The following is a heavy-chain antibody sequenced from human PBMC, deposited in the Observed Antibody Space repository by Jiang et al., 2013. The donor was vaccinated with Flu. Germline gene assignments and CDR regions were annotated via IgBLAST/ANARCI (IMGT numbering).Heavy chain of an antibody. CDR2: ISGSGGST. CDR3: AKDHCSSTSCYPDFGYYYYGMDV. CDR1: GFTFSSYA. Sequence: VQLVESGGGLVQPGGSLRLSCAASGFTFSSYAMSWVRQAPGKGLEWVSAISGSGGSTYYADSVKGRFTISRDNSKNTLYLQMNSLRAEDTAVYYCAKDHCSSTSCYPDFGYYYYGMDVWGQGTTVTVSS. V-gene: IGHV3-23*04. J-gene: IGHJ6*02. D-gene: IGHD2-2*01.